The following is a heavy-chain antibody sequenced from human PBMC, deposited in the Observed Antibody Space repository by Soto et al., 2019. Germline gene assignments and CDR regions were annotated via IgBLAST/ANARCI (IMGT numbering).Heavy chain of an antibody. CDR2: INPNSGGT. CDR1: GYTFTGYY. D-gene: IGHD2-2*01. V-gene: IGHV1-2*02. CDR3: ASLYCSSTSCFLFDP. Sequence: ASVKVSCKASGYTFTGYYMHWVRQAPGQGLEWMGWINPNSGGTNYAQKFQGRVTMTRDTSISTAYVELSRLRSDDTAVYYCASLYCSSTSCFLFDPWGQGTLVTVSS. J-gene: IGHJ5*02.